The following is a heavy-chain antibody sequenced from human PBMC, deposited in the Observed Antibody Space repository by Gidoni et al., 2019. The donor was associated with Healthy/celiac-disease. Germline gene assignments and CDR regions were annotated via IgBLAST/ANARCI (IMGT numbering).Heavy chain of an antibody. CDR1: GFTFSSYS. CDR3: ARDPSIAARPFHFDY. D-gene: IGHD6-6*01. J-gene: IGHJ4*02. V-gene: IGHV3-21*01. Sequence: EVQLVESGGGVVKPGGSLRLSCAASGFTFSSYSMNWVRQAPGKGLEWVSSISSSSSYIYYADAVQGRFTISRDNAKNSLYLQMNSLRAEDTAVYYCARDPSIAARPFHFDYWGQGTLVTVSS. CDR2: ISSSSSYI.